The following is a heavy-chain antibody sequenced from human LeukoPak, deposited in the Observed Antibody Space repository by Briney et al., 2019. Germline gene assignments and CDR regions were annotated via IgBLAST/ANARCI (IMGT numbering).Heavy chain of an antibody. CDR2: INTDGSST. Sequence: PGGSLRLSCAASGFTFSSYAMSWVRQAPGKGLVWVSRINTDGSSTSYADSVKGRFTISRDNAKNTLSLQMNSLSAEDTAVYYCARELGVVVIGDAFDIWGQGTMVTASS. CDR1: GFTFSSYA. CDR3: ARELGVVVIGDAFDI. V-gene: IGHV3-74*01. D-gene: IGHD3-22*01. J-gene: IGHJ3*02.